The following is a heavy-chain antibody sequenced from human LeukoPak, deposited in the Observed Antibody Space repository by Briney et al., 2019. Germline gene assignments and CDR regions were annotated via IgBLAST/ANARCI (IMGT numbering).Heavy chain of an antibody. CDR2: IWYDGSNK. D-gene: IGHD2-15*01. CDR1: GFTFSSYG. V-gene: IGHV3-33*01. J-gene: IGHJ2*01. Sequence: QPGGSLRLSCAASGFTFSSYGMHWARQAPGKGLEWVAVIWYDGSNKYFADSVKGRFTISRDNSKNTLYLQMNSLRAEDTAVYYCASMGYCSGGSCYSGRDWYFDLWGRGTLVTVSS. CDR3: ASMGYCSGGSCYSGRDWYFDL.